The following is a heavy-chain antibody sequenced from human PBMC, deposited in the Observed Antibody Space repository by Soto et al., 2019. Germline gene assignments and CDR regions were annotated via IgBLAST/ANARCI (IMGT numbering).Heavy chain of an antibody. CDR1: GYSFSSYG. J-gene: IGHJ6*02. Sequence: ASVKVSCKASGYSFSSYGITWVRQAPGQGLEWLGWISPYNDDTKYAQRLQGRVTMTTDTSTRTAYMDIRGLRSDDTAIYYCARGGYYDSSGARNYHYYRMDVWGQGTTVTVSS. D-gene: IGHD3-22*01. CDR3: ARGGYYDSSGARNYHYYRMDV. CDR2: ISPYNDDT. V-gene: IGHV1-18*01.